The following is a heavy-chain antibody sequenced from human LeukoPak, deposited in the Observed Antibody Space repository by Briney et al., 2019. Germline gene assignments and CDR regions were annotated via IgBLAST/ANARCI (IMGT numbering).Heavy chain of an antibody. V-gene: IGHV4-4*02. CDR3: ARVVEWELLGAYFDY. CDR2: IYHSGST. CDR1: GFTFSSYEM. D-gene: IGHD1-26*01. J-gene: IGHJ4*02. Sequence: GSLRLSCAASGFTFSSYEMNWVRQAPGKGLEWIGEIYHSGSTNYNPSLKSRVTISVDKSKNQFSLKLSSVTAADTAVYYCARVVEWELLGAYFDYWGQGTLVTVSS.